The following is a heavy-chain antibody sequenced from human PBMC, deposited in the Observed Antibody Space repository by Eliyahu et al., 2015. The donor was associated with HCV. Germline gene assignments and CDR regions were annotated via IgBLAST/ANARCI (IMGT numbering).Heavy chain of an antibody. CDR2: IKSKTDGGTT. CDR3: TTGAPGGFDYYLDV. D-gene: IGHD3-10*01. CDR1: GFXXXXAW. J-gene: IGHJ6*03. Sequence: EVQLVESGGGLXKPGGSLRLACAAXGFXXXXAWMXWVRQAPGKGLXWIGRIKSKTDGGTTDYAAPVKGRFTISRDDSKSTLYLQMNSLKTEDTAVYYCTTGAPGGFDYYLDVWGQGTTVTVSS. V-gene: IGHV3-15*01.